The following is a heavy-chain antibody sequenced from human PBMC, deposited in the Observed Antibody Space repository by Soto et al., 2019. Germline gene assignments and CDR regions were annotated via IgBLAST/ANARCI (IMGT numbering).Heavy chain of an antibody. J-gene: IGHJ3*02. Sequence: ASVKVSCKASGYTFTSYYMHWVRQAPGQGLEWMGRIYPSDGSTSYAQKFQGRVTMTGDTSTSTAYMELRSLRSDDTAVYYCAKDGSGSYGDAFDIWGQGTMVTV. CDR3: AKDGSGSYGDAFDI. V-gene: IGHV1-46*01. CDR1: GYTFTSYY. D-gene: IGHD3-10*01. CDR2: IYPSDGST.